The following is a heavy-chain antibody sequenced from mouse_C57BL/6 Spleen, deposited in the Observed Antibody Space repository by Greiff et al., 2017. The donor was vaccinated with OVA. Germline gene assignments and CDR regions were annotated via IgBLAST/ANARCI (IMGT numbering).Heavy chain of an antibody. CDR3: ARNYYDGYSLFDY. D-gene: IGHD2-3*01. J-gene: IGHJ2*01. V-gene: IGHV2-2*01. CDR2: IWSGGST. CDR1: GFSLTSYG. Sequence: VQGVESGPGLVQPSQSLSITCTVSGFSLTSYGVHWVRQSPGKGLEWLGVIWSGGSTDYNAAFISRLSISKDNSKSQVFFKMNSLQADDTAIYYCARNYYDGYSLFDYWGQGTTLTVSS.